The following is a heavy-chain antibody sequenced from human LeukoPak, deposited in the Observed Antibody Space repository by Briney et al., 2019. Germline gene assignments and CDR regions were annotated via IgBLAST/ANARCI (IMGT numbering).Heavy chain of an antibody. CDR2: IKQDGSEK. J-gene: IGHJ4*02. CDR1: GFTFSSYA. V-gene: IGHV3-7*01. CDR3: AREGLRFLEWSSYYFDY. Sequence: GGSLRLSCAASGFTFSSYAMHWVRQGPGKGLEWVANIKQDGSEKYYVDSVKGRFSISRDDTKNSLYLQLNSLRAEDTAVYYCAREGLRFLEWSSYYFDYWGLGTLVTVSS. D-gene: IGHD3-3*01.